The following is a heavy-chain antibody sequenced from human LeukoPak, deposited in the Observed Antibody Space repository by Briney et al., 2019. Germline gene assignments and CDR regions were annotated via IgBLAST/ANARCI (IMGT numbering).Heavy chain of an antibody. CDR1: GFTVSSSY. V-gene: IGHV3-66*04. J-gene: IGHJ4*02. CDR2: ICSGGNT. Sequence: GGSLRISCAASGFTVSSSYMSWVRQAPGKALEWVSFICSGGNTYYADSVKGRFTVSRDNSKNTLYLQMNSLSAEDTAVYYCARPDRGSGSYYRFDYWGQGTLVTVSS. D-gene: IGHD1-26*01. CDR3: ARPDRGSGSYYRFDY.